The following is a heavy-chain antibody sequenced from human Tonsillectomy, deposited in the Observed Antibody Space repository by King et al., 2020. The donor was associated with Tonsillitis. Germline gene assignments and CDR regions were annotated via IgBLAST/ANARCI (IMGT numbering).Heavy chain of an antibody. V-gene: IGHV4-30-4*01. Sequence: QLQESGPGLVKPSQTLSLTCTVSGGSISSGDYYWSWIRQPPGKGLEWIGYIYYSGSTYYNPSLKTRVTISLDTSRKQFSLKLSSVTAADTAVYHCARGVGTGDFDTWGQGTMVIVSS. CDR1: GGSISSGDYY. CDR2: IYYSGST. CDR3: ARGVGTGDFDT. J-gene: IGHJ3*02. D-gene: IGHD1-14*01.